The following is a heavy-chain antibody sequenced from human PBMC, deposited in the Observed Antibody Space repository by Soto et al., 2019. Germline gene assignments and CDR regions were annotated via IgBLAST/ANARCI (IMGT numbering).Heavy chain of an antibody. CDR2: INPSGGST. Sequence: QVQLVQSGAEVKKPGASVKVSCKASGYTFTSYYMHWVRQAPGQGLEWMGIINPSGGSTSYAQKCQGRVTMTRDTSTSTVYMELSSLRAEDTAVYYCARDWRIAAAGTGWFDPWGQGTLVTVSS. J-gene: IGHJ5*02. CDR3: ARDWRIAAAGTGWFDP. CDR1: GYTFTSYY. V-gene: IGHV1-46*01. D-gene: IGHD6-13*01.